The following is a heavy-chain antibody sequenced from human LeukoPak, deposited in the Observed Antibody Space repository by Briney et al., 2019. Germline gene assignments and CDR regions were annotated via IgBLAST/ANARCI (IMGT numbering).Heavy chain of an antibody. Sequence: SETLSLTCSVSGGSINSYFWSWIRQPPGKGLEWIGYIYYSGSTNYNPSLKSRVTISVDTSKNQFSLKLSSVTAADTAVYYCARAGNTWFDPWGQGTLVTVSS. CDR3: ARAGNTWFDP. CDR1: GGSINSYF. CDR2: IYYSGST. J-gene: IGHJ5*02. V-gene: IGHV4-59*08.